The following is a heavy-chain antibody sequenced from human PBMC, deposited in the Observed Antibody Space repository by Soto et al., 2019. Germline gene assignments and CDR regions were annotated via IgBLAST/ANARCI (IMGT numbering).Heavy chain of an antibody. J-gene: IGHJ4*02. V-gene: IGHV6-1*01. CDR2: TYYRSKWYN. CDR1: GDSVSSNSAA. D-gene: IGHD6-19*01. CDR3: ARDGAGGIAVAGYFDY. Sequence: CAISGDSVSSNSAAWNWIRQSPSRGLEWLGRTYYRSKWYNDYAVSVKSRITINPDTSKNQFSLQLNSVTPEDTALYYCARDGAGGIAVAGYFDYWGQGTLVTVSS.